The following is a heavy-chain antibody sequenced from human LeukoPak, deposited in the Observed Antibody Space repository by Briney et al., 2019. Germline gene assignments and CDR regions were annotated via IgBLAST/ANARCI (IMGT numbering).Heavy chain of an antibody. D-gene: IGHD3-10*01. CDR2: INSDGSST. CDR1: GFTFSSYW. Sequence: AGGSLRLSCASSGFTFSSYWMHWVRQVPGKGLVWVSRINSDGSSTSYADSVKGRFTISRDNAKNTLYVQMNSLRAEDTAVYYCSTGSGHAFDIWGRGTVVTVSS. J-gene: IGHJ3*02. V-gene: IGHV3-74*01. CDR3: STGSGHAFDI.